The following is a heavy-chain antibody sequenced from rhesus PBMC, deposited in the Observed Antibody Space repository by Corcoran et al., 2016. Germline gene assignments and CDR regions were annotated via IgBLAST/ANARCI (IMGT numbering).Heavy chain of an antibody. D-gene: IGHD6-31*01. Sequence: QVQLQESGPGLVKPSETLSLTCAVSGGSISSSNWWSWIRQPPGKGLEWIGYISGSSGSTYYNPSLKSRVTISTATSKNQFSLKLSSVTAADTAVYYCARDSGQRLVIFDYWGQGVLVTVSS. CDR1: GGSISSSNW. CDR3: ARDSGQRLVIFDY. J-gene: IGHJ4*01. V-gene: IGHV4-65*01. CDR2: ISGSSGST.